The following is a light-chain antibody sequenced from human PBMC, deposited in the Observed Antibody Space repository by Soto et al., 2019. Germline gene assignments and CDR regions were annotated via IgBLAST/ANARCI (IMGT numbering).Light chain of an antibody. CDR1: QSISSW. V-gene: IGKV1-5*01. Sequence: QITQSPCTLSASVGDRVTITCRASQSISSWLAWYQQKPGKTPKLLIYDASSLESGVPSRFSGSGSGTEFTLTITSLQPDDFATYYCQQYNSYPWTFGQGTEVDVK. CDR3: QQYNSYPWT. CDR2: DAS. J-gene: IGKJ1*01.